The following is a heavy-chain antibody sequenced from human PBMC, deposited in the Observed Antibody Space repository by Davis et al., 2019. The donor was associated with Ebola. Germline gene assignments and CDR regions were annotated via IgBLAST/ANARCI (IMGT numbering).Heavy chain of an antibody. CDR2: IYYSGST. D-gene: IGHD3-3*01. CDR1: GGSISSYY. Sequence: PSETLSLTCTVSGGSISSYYWNWIRQPPGKGLEWIGYIYYSGSTNYNPSLKSRVTISVDTSKNQFSLKLSSVTAADTAVYYCARRLRFLDSYYYYMDVWGKGTTVTVSS. J-gene: IGHJ6*03. CDR3: ARRLRFLDSYYYYMDV. V-gene: IGHV4-59*08.